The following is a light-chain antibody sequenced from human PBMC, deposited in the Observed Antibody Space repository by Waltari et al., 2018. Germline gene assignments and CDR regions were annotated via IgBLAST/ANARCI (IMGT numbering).Light chain of an antibody. V-gene: IGLV1-40*01. Sequence: QSVLTQPPSVSGAPGQRVTISCTGSSSDIGAGSDVHWYQQLPGTAPKLLIYGNSNRPSGVPDRFSGSKSGPSASLAITGLQAEDEADYYCQSDDNSLGAVFGGGTKLTVL. CDR2: GNS. CDR3: QSDDNSLGAV. J-gene: IGLJ2*01. CDR1: SSDIGAGSD.